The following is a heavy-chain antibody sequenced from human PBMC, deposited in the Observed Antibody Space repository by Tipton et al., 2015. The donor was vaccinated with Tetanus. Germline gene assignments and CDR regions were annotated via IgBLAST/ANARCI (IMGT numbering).Heavy chain of an antibody. CDR1: GDSVSSNSAV. D-gene: IGHD2-8*01. V-gene: IGHV6-1*01. CDR3: ARGDVSFDI. J-gene: IGHJ3*02. CDR2: TYYKSRWST. Sequence: GLVKPSQTLSLTCAISGDSVSSNSAVWNWIRQSPSRGLEWLGRTYYKSRWSTNYAVSVKSRITINPDTSKNQFSLQLTSMTPEDAAAYYCARGDVSFDIWGHGTMVTVSS.